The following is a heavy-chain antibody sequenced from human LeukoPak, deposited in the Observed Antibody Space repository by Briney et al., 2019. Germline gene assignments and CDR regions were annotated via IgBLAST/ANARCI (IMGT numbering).Heavy chain of an antibody. D-gene: IGHD2-2*01. CDR1: GYTFTSYG. Sequence: ASVKVSCKASGYTFTSYGISWVRQAPGQGLEWMGWISAYNGNTNYAQKLQGRVTMTTDTSTSTAYMELRSLRSDDTAVYYCAKAIYSCTSTTCFWGGSVGMDVWGQGTTVTVSS. J-gene: IGHJ6*02. CDR2: ISAYNGNT. CDR3: AKAIYSCTSTTCFWGGSVGMDV. V-gene: IGHV1-18*01.